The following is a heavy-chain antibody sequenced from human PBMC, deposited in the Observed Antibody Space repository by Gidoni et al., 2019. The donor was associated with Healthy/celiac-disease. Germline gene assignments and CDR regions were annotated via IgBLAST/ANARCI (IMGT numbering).Heavy chain of an antibody. D-gene: IGHD2-21*02. CDR3: ARGRGDSNWFDP. J-gene: IGHJ5*02. V-gene: IGHV4-34*01. Sequence: QVQLQQWGAGLLKPSETLSLTCAVYGGSFSGYYGSWIRQPPGKGLEWIGEINHSGSTNYNSSLKSRVTISVDTSKNQFSLKLSSVTAADTAVYYCARGRGDSNWFDPWGQGTLVTVSS. CDR1: GGSFSGYY. CDR2: INHSGST.